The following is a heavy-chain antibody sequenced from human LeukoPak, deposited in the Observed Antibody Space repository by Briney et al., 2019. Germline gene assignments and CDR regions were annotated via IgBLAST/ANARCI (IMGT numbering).Heavy chain of an antibody. D-gene: IGHD3-22*01. J-gene: IGHJ4*02. V-gene: IGHV3-23*01. CDR2: ISGSGGST. CDR1: GFTFSSYA. CDR3: AKTPYYYDSSGYTED. Sequence: PGGSLRLSCAASGFTFSSYAMSWVRQAPGKELEWVSAISGSGGSTYYADSVKGRFTISRDNSKNTLYLQMNSLRAEDTAVYYCAKTPYYYDSSGYTEDWGQGTLVTVSS.